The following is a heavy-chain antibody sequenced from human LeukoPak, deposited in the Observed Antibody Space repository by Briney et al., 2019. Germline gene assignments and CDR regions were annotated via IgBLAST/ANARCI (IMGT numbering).Heavy chain of an antibody. J-gene: IGHJ4*02. D-gene: IGHD3-22*01. CDR1: GGSISSSSYY. V-gene: IGHV4-39*01. CDR3: ASRDYYDSSGYFLGRPPIDY. CDR2: IYYSGST. Sequence: SETLSLTCTVSGGSISSSSYYWGWIRQPPGKGLEWSGSIYYSGSTYYNPSLKSRVTISVDTSKNQFSLKLSSVTAADTAVYYCASRDYYDSSGYFLGRPPIDYWGQGTLVTVSS.